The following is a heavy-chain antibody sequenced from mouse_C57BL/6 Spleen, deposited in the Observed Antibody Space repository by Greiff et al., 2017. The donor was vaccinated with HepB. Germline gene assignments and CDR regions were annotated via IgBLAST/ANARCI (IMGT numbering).Heavy chain of an antibody. V-gene: IGHV3-6*01. J-gene: IGHJ3*01. Sequence: EVQLQESGPGLVKPSQSLSLTCSVTGYSITSGYYWNWLRQFPGNKLEWMGYISYDGSNNYNPSLNNRISITRDTSKNQFFLKLNSVTTEDTATYYCARDDYGSSPWFAYWGQGTLVTVSA. CDR1: GYSITSGYY. CDR3: ARDDYGSSPWFAY. D-gene: IGHD1-1*01. CDR2: ISYDGSN.